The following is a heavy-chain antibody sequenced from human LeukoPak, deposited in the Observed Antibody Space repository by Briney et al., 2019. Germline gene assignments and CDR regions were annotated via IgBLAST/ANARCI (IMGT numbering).Heavy chain of an antibody. J-gene: IGHJ4*02. CDR3: ARVGAAMDNFDY. CDR1: GGSISNYD. CDR2: IYNSGST. D-gene: IGHD5-18*01. V-gene: IGHV4-59*01. Sequence: SETLSLTCTVSGGSISNYDWSWIRQFPGKGLEWTGYIYNSGSTNYNPSLKSRVTISKDTSKNQFSLKLSSVTAAETAVYYCARVGAAMDNFDYWGQGTLVIVS.